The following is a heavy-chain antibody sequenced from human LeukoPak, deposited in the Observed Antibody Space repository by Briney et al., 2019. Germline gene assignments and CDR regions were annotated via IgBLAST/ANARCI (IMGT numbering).Heavy chain of an antibody. CDR3: AKVVGDWFDP. J-gene: IGHJ5*02. Sequence: PGGSLRLSCAASGFTFDDYAMHLVRQAQGKGLEWVSLISGDGGSTYYTDSVKGRFTISRDNSKNSLYLRMNSLRTEDTALYYCAKVVGDWFDPWGQGTLVTVSS. V-gene: IGHV3-43*02. CDR1: GFTFDDYA. D-gene: IGHD2-2*01. CDR2: ISGDGGST.